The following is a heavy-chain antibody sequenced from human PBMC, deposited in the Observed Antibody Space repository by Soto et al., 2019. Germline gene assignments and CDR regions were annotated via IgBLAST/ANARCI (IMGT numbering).Heavy chain of an antibody. Sequence: GGSLRLSCAASGFTFSSYGMHWVRQAPGKGLEWVAVIWYDGSNKYYADSVKGRFTISRDNSKNTLYLQMNSLRAEDTAVYYCARAADTAIPYYYYGMDVWGQGTTVTVSS. CDR3: ARAADTAIPYYYYGMDV. V-gene: IGHV3-33*01. CDR1: GFTFSSYG. CDR2: IWYDGSNK. J-gene: IGHJ6*02. D-gene: IGHD5-18*01.